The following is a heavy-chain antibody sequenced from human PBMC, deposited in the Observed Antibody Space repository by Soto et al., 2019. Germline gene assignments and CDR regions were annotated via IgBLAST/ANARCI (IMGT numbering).Heavy chain of an antibody. CDR1: GFTFSSYE. CDR3: ARESLGVVITQPFEY. CDR2: ISSSGSTI. J-gene: IGHJ4*02. Sequence: GGSLRLSCAASGFTFSSYEMNWVRQAPGKGLEWVSYISSSGSTIYYADSVKGRFTISRDNAKNSLYLQMNSLRAEDTAVYYCARESLGVVITQPFEYWGKGTLVNGSA. D-gene: IGHD3-3*01. V-gene: IGHV3-48*03.